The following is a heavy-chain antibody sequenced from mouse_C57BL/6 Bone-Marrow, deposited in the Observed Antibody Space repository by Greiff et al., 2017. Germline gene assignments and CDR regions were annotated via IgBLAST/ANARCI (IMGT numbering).Heavy chain of an antibody. Sequence: ESGAELVRPGTSVKVSCKASGYAFTNYLIEWVKQRPGQGLEWIGVINPGSGGTNYNEKFKGKATLTADKSSSTAYMQLSSLTSEDSAVYFCARSLNWDYFDYWGQGTTLTVSS. J-gene: IGHJ2*01. CDR3: ARSLNWDYFDY. D-gene: IGHD4-1*02. CDR1: GYAFTNYL. CDR2: INPGSGGT. V-gene: IGHV1-54*01.